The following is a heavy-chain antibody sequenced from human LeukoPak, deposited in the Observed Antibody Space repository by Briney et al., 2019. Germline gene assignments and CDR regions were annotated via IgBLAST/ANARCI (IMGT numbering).Heavy chain of an antibody. D-gene: IGHD3-22*01. CDR1: GFDFRSFG. V-gene: IGHV3-23*01. J-gene: IGHJ4*02. CDR2: LSGSGDTT. CDR3: AKDRSLTLPTFERSGYYYY. Sequence: PGGSLRLSCAASGFDFRSFGMSWVRQAPGKGLEWVSSLSGSGDTTYYADSVKGQFTISRDNSNNTLYLQMNSLRAEDTALYYCAKDRSLTLPTFERSGYYYYWGQGTLVTVSS.